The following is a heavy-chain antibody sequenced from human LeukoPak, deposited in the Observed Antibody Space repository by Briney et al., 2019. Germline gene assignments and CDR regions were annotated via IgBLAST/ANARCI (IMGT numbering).Heavy chain of an antibody. CDR2: IHYKGAT. CDR3: ARGILGSFYFDV. CDR1: GGSFSGYY. V-gene: IGHV4-34*01. Sequence: SETLSLTCAVSGGSFSGYYWSWIRQSPGKGLEWIAEIHYKGATSHKPSLESRVTISGETSKNQISLKVISVTAADMAVYYCARGILGSFYFDVWGRGTLVTVSS. J-gene: IGHJ2*01. D-gene: IGHD3-3*01.